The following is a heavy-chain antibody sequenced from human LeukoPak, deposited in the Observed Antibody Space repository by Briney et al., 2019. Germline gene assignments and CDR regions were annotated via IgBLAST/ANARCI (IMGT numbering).Heavy chain of an antibody. V-gene: IGHV1-46*04. CDR1: GHTFTSHY. CDR3: ATYSGSYYADPFDY. Sequence: GASVKVSCKASGHTFTSHYIQWVRQAPGQGLEWMGIINPSGGSTNYAQKLQGRVILTRDTSTSTVYMELSSLRSEDTAMYYCATYSGSYYADPFDYWGQGTLVTVSS. CDR2: INPSGGST. J-gene: IGHJ4*02. D-gene: IGHD1-26*01.